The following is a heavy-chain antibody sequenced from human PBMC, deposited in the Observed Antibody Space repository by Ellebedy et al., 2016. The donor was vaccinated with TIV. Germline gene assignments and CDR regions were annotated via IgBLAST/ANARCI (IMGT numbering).Heavy chain of an antibody. J-gene: IGHJ4*02. D-gene: IGHD4-23*01. CDR3: ARGLRWTDY. CDR1: GFPFSTDS. Sequence: GESLKISXAASGFPFSTDSMTWVRQAPGKGLEWVASIRHDGSEEHYVDSVKGRFTISRDNAKTSLYLQMNSLRAEDTAVYYCARGLRWTDYWGQGTLVTVSS. CDR2: IRHDGSEE. V-gene: IGHV3-7*01.